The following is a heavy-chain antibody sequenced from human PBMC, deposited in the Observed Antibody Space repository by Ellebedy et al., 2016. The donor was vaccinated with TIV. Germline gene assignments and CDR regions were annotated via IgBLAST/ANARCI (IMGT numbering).Heavy chain of an antibody. CDR1: GFTFSDHY. CDR3: ARAGDYNLLSPAGGY. CDR2: IRSTGSDK. J-gene: IGHJ4*02. V-gene: IGHV3-69-1*01. Sequence: PGGSLRLSCAVSGFTFSDHYMNWVRQSPGKGLEWVSSIRSTGSDKYYAESVKGRFTISRDNSKNTLYLQMDSLRADDTAVYYCARAGDYNLLSPAGGYWGQGTLVTVSS. D-gene: IGHD4-17*01.